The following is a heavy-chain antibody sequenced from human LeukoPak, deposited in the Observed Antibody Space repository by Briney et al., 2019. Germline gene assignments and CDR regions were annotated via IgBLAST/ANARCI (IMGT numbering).Heavy chain of an antibody. J-gene: IGHJ4*02. CDR2: IIPIFGTA. V-gene: IGHV1-69*05. Sequence: ASVKVSCKASGDTFSSYAISWVRQAPGQGLEWMGGIIPIFGTANYAQKFEGRVTITTDASTSTAYMELSSLRSEDTAVYYCVADTGYGSSDYGSQGPRVTVP. CDR3: VADTGYGSSDY. CDR1: GDTFSSYA. D-gene: IGHD5-12*01.